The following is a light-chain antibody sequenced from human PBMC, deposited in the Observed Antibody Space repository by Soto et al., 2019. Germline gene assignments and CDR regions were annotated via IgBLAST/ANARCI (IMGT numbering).Light chain of an antibody. CDR2: DVS. CDR1: SSDVGGYNY. V-gene: IGLV2-14*01. CDR3: SSYTSSSTVV. Sequence: QSALTQPASVSGSPGKSITISCTGTSSDVGGYNYVSWDQQHPGKAPKLMIYDVSNRPSGVSNRFSGSKSGNTASLTISRLQAEDEDDYYCSSYTSSSTVVFGGGTKVTVL. J-gene: IGLJ2*01.